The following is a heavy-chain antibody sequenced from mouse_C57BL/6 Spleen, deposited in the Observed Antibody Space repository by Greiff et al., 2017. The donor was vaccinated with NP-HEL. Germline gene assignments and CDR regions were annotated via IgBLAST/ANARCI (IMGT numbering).Heavy chain of an antibody. Sequence: VQLQQPGAELVMPGASVKLSCKASGYTFTSYWMHWVKQRPGQGLEWIGEIDPSDSYTNYNQKFKGKSTLTVDKSSSTAYMQLSSLTSEDSAVYYCARSDYGSSYGYFDVWGTGTTVTVSS. D-gene: IGHD1-1*01. CDR1: GYTFTSYW. CDR3: ARSDYGSSYGYFDV. J-gene: IGHJ1*03. V-gene: IGHV1-69*01. CDR2: IDPSDSYT.